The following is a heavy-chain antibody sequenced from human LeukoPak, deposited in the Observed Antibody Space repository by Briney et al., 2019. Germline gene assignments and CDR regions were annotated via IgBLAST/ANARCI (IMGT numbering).Heavy chain of an antibody. V-gene: IGHV1-46*01. CDR2: INPSGGST. D-gene: IGHD1-26*01. Sequence: ASVKVSCKASGYTFTSYGISWVRQAPGQGLEWMGIINPSGGSTSYAQKFQGRVTMTRDTSTSTVYMELSSLRSEDTAVYYCARSAAPSGSYPPPGGYWGQGTLVTVSS. CDR1: GYTFTSYG. J-gene: IGHJ4*02. CDR3: ARSAAPSGSYPPPGGY.